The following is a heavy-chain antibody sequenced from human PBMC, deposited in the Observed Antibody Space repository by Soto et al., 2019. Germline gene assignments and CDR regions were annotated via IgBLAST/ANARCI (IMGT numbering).Heavy chain of an antibody. V-gene: IGHV4-31*03. CDR1: GGSISSGGYY. Sequence: QVQLQESGPGLVKPSQTLSLTCTVSGGSISSGGYYWSWIRQHPGKGLEWIGYIYYSGSTYYNPSLKSRVTTSVDTSKNQFSLQLSSVTAADTAVYYCATYGPGTYNPTTFDYWGQGTLVTVSS. J-gene: IGHJ4*02. D-gene: IGHD3-10*01. CDR2: IYYSGST. CDR3: ATYGPGTYNPTTFDY.